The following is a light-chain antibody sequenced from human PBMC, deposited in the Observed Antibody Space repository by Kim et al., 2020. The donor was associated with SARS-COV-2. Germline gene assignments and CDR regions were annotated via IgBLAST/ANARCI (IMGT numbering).Light chain of an antibody. CDR2: EDD. V-gene: IGLV6-57*02. J-gene: IGLJ3*02. Sequence: NYVQWYQQRPGSAPTTVIYEDDRRPSGVPDRFSGSIDRSSNSASPTISGLKTEDEAVYYCQSSDATNGVFGGGTQLTVL. CDR3: QSSDATNGV. CDR1: NY.